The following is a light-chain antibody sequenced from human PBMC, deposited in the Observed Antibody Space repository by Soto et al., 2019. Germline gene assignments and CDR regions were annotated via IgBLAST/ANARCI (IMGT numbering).Light chain of an antibody. Sequence: EIVLTQSPGSLSLSLGERATLSCRASQSVDSAFFAWYQQKPGQPPRLLMYGASRRATGIPDRFSGSGSGTDFTLTISRLEPEEFAVYYCQQYASSLTFGQGTKVEI. V-gene: IGKV3-20*01. J-gene: IGKJ1*01. CDR2: GAS. CDR1: QSVDSAF. CDR3: QQYASSLT.